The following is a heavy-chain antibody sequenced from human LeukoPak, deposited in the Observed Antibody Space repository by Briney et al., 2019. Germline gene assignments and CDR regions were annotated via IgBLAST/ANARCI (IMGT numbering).Heavy chain of an antibody. J-gene: IGHJ6*04. D-gene: IGHD2-15*01. V-gene: IGHV1-18*04. CDR2: ISAYNGNT. CDR1: GYTFTSYG. CDR3: ARDGLVAATWDCYYYYGMDV. Sequence: GASVKVSCKASGYTFTSYGISWVRQAPGQGLEWMGWISAYNGNTNYAQKLQGRVTMTTDTSTSTAYMELRSLRSDDTAVYYCARDGLVAATWDCYYYYGMDVWGKGTTVTVSS.